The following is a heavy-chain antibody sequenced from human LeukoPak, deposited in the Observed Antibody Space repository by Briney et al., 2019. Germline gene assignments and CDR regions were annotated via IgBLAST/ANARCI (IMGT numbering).Heavy chain of an antibody. D-gene: IGHD3-22*01. CDR2: IKSKTDGGTT. J-gene: IGHJ1*01. CDR1: GFTFSNAW. CDR3: SGSYYYDSSGYYTEYFQH. V-gene: IGHV3-15*01. Sequence: GGSLRLSCAASGFTFSNAWMSWVRQAPGKGLEWVGRIKSKTDGGTTDYAAPVKDRFTISRDDSKNTLYLQMNSLKTEDTAVYYCSGSYYYDSSGYYTEYFQHWGQGTLVTVSS.